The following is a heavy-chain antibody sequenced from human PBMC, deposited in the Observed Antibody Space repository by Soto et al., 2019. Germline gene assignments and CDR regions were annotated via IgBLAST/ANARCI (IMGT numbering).Heavy chain of an antibody. CDR2: ISGSGGST. J-gene: IGHJ5*02. V-gene: IGHV3-23*01. D-gene: IGHD1-7*01. CDR3: AKAPFANWNYGWFDP. Sequence: GGSLRLSCAASGFTFSSYAMSWVRQAPGKGLEWVSAISGSGGSTYYADSVKGRFTISRDISKNTLYLQMNSLRAEDTAVYYCAKAPFANWNYGWFDPWGQGTLVTVSS. CDR1: GFTFSSYA.